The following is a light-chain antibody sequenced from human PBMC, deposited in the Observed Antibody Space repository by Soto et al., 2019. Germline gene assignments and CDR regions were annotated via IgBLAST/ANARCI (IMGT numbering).Light chain of an antibody. CDR3: QQYGSSALT. CDR1: QSVSSSY. J-gene: IGKJ4*01. V-gene: IGKV3D-20*01. CDR2: DAS. Sequence: VLTQSPATLSLSPGERATLSCGGSQSVSSSYVAWYQQKPGLAPRLLIYDASSRDTGIPDRFSGSGSGTDFTLTISRLETEDFAVYYCQQYGSSALTFGGGTKVDIK.